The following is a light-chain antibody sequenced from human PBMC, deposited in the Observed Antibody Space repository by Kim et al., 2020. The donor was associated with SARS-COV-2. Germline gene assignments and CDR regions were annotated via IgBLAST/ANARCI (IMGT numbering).Light chain of an antibody. V-gene: IGKV3-15*01. CDR2: AAS. Sequence: GAPGESATLSCRASESVGRFLAWYQQKPGQAPSLLIYAASTRATGVPDRFSGSGSGTDFTVTISSLQSEDVAVYYCQQHGQWPLTFGGGTKVDIK. CDR1: ESVGRF. J-gene: IGKJ4*01. CDR3: QQHGQWPLT.